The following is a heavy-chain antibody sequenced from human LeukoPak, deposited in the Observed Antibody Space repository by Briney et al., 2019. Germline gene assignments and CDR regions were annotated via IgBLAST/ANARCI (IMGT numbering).Heavy chain of an antibody. CDR2: ISGSGGST. Sequence: GGSLRLSFAASGFTFSSYAMSWVRQAPGKGLEWVSAISGSGGSTYYADSVKGRFTISRDNSKNTLYLQMNSLRAEDTAVYYCAKDGLLWFGELLSHFDYWGQGTLVTVSS. J-gene: IGHJ4*02. V-gene: IGHV3-23*01. CDR1: GFTFSSYA. CDR3: AKDGLLWFGELLSHFDY. D-gene: IGHD3-10*01.